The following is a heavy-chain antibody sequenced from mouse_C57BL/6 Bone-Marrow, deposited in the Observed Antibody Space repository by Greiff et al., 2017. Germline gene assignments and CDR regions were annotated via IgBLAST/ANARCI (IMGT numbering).Heavy chain of an antibody. CDR2: IYPGSGNT. V-gene: IGHV1-76*01. D-gene: IGHD2-3*01. Sequence: VQLQQSGAELVRPGASVKLSCKASGYTFTDYYINWVKQRPGQGLEWIARIYPGSGNTYYNEKFKGKATLTAEKSSSTAYMQLSSLTSEDSAVYFCASGWLRFAYWGQGPLVTVSA. J-gene: IGHJ3*01. CDR3: ASGWLRFAY. CDR1: GYTFTDYY.